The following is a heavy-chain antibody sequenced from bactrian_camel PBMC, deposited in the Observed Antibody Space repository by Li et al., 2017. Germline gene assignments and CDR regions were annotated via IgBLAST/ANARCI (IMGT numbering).Heavy chain of an antibody. CDR2: IDSDGGT. Sequence: HVQLVESGGGSVQAGGSLRLSCAVSGDRYSSACMAWFRQYPGQGRKKIASIDSDGGTSYDQSVKGRFAISRDNAKNTLYLQMNSLKPEDTATYYCAAQRAIDDCRYEYNYWGKGTQVTVS. D-gene: IGHD4*01. CDR1: GDRYSSAC. CDR3: AAQRAIDDCRYEYNY. V-gene: IGHV3S53*01. J-gene: IGHJ4*01.